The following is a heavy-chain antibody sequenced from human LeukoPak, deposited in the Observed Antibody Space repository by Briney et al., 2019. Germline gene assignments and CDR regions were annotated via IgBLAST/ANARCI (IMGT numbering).Heavy chain of an antibody. Sequence: PGGSLRLSCAASGFTFDDYAMHWVRQAPGKCLEWVSGISWNSGSIGYADSVKGRFTISRDNAKNSLYLQMNSLRAEDMALYYCAKDMTPSIAARLPLDYWGQGTLVTVSS. J-gene: IGHJ4*02. D-gene: IGHD6-6*01. CDR2: ISWNSGSI. CDR3: AKDMTPSIAARLPLDY. CDR1: GFTFDDYA. V-gene: IGHV3-9*03.